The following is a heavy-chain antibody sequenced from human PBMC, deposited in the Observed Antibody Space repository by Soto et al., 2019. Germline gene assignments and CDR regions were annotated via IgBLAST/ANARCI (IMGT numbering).Heavy chain of an antibody. CDR3: VRDVNYYDRSGYRDY. Sequence: EVQLVESGGGLVKPGGSLRLSCAASGFTFSTYSLHWVRQAPGKGLEWVSSISSTSSYIYYADSVNGRFTNSRDNAKNSLYMQMNSLRAADTAVYCCVRDVNYYDRSGYRDYWAQGTLVTVSS. CDR2: ISSTSSYI. D-gene: IGHD3-22*01. J-gene: IGHJ4*02. V-gene: IGHV3-21*01. CDR1: GFTFSTYS.